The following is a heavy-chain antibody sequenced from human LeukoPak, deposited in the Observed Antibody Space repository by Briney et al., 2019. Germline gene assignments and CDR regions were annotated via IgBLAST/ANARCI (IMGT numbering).Heavy chain of an antibody. D-gene: IGHD3-22*01. V-gene: IGHV4-38-2*02. Sequence: SETLSLTCTVSGGSISSYYWSWIRQPPGKGLEWIGSIYHSGRTFYNPSLKSRVTISVDTSKNQFSLKLTSVTAADTAVYYCARGRYYYARGYWGQGTLVTVPS. CDR3: ARGRYYYARGY. CDR1: GGSISSYY. CDR2: IYHSGRT. J-gene: IGHJ4*02.